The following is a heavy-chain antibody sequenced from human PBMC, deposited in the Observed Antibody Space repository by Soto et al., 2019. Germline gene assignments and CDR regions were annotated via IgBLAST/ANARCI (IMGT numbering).Heavy chain of an antibody. V-gene: IGHV3-30*04. J-gene: IGHJ6*02. Sequence: QVQLEESGGGVVQPGRSLRLSCVASGFIFSTYAMYWVRQAPGKGLEWVTFISYEGSKKDYADSVKGRFTISRDNSKNTVYLQLNSLRPEETAVYYCARNLQFFDWMGFYGMDVWGQGTTVTVSS. CDR1: GFIFSTYA. D-gene: IGHD3-9*01. CDR2: ISYEGSKK. CDR3: ARNLQFFDWMGFYGMDV.